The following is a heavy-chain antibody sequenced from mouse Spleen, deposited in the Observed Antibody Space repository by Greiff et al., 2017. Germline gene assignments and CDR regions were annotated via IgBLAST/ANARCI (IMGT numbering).Heavy chain of an antibody. CDR2: IDPYTGGT. CDR3: ARGGSGDWYFDV. Sequence: EVQLQQSGPELVKPGASVKVSCKASGYSFTDNNMYWVKESHGKSLEWIGYIDPYTGGTSYNQKFRGKATLTVDKSSSTAFIHLNSLTSEDSAVYYCARGGSGDWYFDVWGAGTTVTVSS. CDR1: GYSFTDNN. J-gene: IGHJ1*01. V-gene: IGHV1S135*01.